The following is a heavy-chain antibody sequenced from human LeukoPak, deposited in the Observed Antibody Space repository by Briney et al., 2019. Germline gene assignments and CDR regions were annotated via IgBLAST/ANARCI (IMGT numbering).Heavy chain of an antibody. CDR1: GYTFTSYG. D-gene: IGHD3-10*01. J-gene: IGHJ4*02. Sequence: ASVKVSCKASGYTFTSYGIGWFRQAPGQGLELMGWISTYNGNTNYSQKLQGRVTMTTDTSTSTAYMELRSLRSDDTAVYYCARDTVLLRFGERNGAIDFWGQGTLVTVSS. CDR3: ARDTVLLRFGERNGAIDF. V-gene: IGHV1-18*01. CDR2: ISTYNGNT.